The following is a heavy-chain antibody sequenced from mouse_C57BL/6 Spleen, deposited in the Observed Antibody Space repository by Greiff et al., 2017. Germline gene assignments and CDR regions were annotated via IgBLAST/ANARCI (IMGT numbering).Heavy chain of an antibody. CDR1: GYTFTSYW. Sequence: QVQLQQPGAELVRPGSSVKLSCKASGYTFTSYWMHWVKQRPIQGLEWIGNIDPSDSETHYNQKFKDKATLTVDKSSSTAYMQLSSLTSEDSAVYYCAREDGSSWYFDVWGTGTTVTVSS. D-gene: IGHD1-1*01. CDR2: IDPSDSET. J-gene: IGHJ1*03. V-gene: IGHV1-52*01. CDR3: AREDGSSWYFDV.